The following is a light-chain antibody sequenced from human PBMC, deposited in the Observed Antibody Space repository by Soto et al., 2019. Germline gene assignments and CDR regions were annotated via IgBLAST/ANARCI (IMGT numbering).Light chain of an antibody. CDR2: DAS. CDR1: QSVSSY. CDR3: QQRYRWPRT. Sequence: IVLTQSPATLSLSPRERASLSCRASQSVSSYLAWYQQKPGQAPRLLIYDASNRATGIPARFSGSGSGTDFTLSISSLEPEDFAVYYCQQRYRWPRTFGQGTKVDNK. J-gene: IGKJ1*01. V-gene: IGKV3-11*01.